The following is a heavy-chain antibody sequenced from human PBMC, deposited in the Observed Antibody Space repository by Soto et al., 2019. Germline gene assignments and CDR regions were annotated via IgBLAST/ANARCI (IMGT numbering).Heavy chain of an antibody. CDR3: ARGGEYSSSLFDY. V-gene: IGHV1-69*13. J-gene: IGHJ4*02. D-gene: IGHD6-6*01. CDR1: GVTCSSYA. Sequence: GASVKLSCKASGVTCSSYAISWVRQPPGQGLEWMGGIIPILGTANYAQKFQGRVTITADESTSTAYMELSSLRSEDTAVYYCARGGEYSSSLFDYWGQGTLVTVSS. CDR2: IIPILGTA.